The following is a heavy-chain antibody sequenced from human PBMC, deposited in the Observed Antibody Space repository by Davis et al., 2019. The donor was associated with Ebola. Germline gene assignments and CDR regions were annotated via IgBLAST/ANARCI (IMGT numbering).Heavy chain of an antibody. D-gene: IGHD1-14*01. CDR3: AMFLDHPK. Sequence: PGGSLRLSCAASGFTFDDYAMHWVRQAPGKGLEWVSGISWNSGSIGYADSVKGRFTISRDNAKNSLYLQMNSLRVEDTALYYCAMFLDHPKWGQGTLVTVSS. V-gene: IGHV3-9*01. CDR2: ISWNSGSI. J-gene: IGHJ4*02. CDR1: GFTFDDYA.